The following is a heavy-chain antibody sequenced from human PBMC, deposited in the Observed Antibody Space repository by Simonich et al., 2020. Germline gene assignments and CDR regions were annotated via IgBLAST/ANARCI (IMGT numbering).Heavy chain of an antibody. D-gene: IGHD6-13*01. CDR1: GGSISSSSYY. Sequence: QLQLQESGPGLVKPSETLSLTCTVSGGSISSSSYYWGWIRQPPGKGLEWIGSIYYSGSTHYNPSLKSGVTISVDTSENQFSLKLSSVTAADTAVYYCARHAGFAFDIWGQGTMVTVSS. CDR3: ARHAGFAFDI. J-gene: IGHJ3*02. V-gene: IGHV4-39*01. CDR2: IYYSGST.